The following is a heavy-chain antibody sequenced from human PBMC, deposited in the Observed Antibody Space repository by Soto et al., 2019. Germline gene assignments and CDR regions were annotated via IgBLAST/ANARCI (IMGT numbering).Heavy chain of an antibody. J-gene: IGHJ6*03. CDR2: INPNSGGT. V-gene: IGHV1-2*04. CDR3: ARQPTNPKYGDYGYYYMDV. Sequence: GTSVKVSCKASGYTFTGYYMHWVRQAPGQGLEWMGWINPNSGGTNYAQKFQGWVTMTRDTSISTAYMELSSLKASDTAMYYCARQPTNPKYGDYGYYYMDVWGKGTTVTVSS. CDR1: GYTFTGYY. D-gene: IGHD4-17*01.